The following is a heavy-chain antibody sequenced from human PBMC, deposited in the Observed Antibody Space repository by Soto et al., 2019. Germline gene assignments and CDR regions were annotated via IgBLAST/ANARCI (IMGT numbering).Heavy chain of an antibody. D-gene: IGHD6-13*01. Sequence: EVQLLESGGALVQPGGSLRLSCAASGFTFSSYAMRWVRQAPGKGLEWVSSISASGDSTHNADSVKGRFAISRDNSKNTLDLQLNSMTADDTAVYCCAKGGLYNSSWYEGYWGQGTRVTVS. J-gene: IGHJ4*02. CDR3: AKGGLYNSSWYEGY. CDR1: GFTFSSYA. V-gene: IGHV3-23*01. CDR2: ISASGDST.